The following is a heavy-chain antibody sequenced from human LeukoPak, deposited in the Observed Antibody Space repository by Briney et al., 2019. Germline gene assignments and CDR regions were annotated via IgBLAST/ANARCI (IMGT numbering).Heavy chain of an antibody. D-gene: IGHD5-18*01. V-gene: IGHV4-59*08. CDR1: GGSISSYY. CDR2: IYYSGST. J-gene: IGHJ5*02. Sequence: SETLSLTCTVSGGSISSYYWSWIRQPPGKGLEWIGYIYYSGSTNYNPSLKSRVTISVDTSKNQFSLKLSSVTAADTAVYYCARRMTAMAYHGTHWFDPWGQGTLVTVSS. CDR3: ARRMTAMAYHGTHWFDP.